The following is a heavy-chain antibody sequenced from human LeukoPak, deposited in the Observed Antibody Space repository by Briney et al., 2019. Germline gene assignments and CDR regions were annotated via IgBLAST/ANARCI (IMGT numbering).Heavy chain of an antibody. CDR1: GGSISSGDYY. Sequence: SETLSLTCTVSGGSISSGDYYWSWIRQPPGKGLEWIGYIYYSGSTYYNPSLKSRITISVDTSKNQFSLKLGSVTAADTAVYSCASQSRVATVDYWGQGTLVTVSS. V-gene: IGHV4-30-4*01. D-gene: IGHD5-12*01. CDR3: ASQSRVATVDY. J-gene: IGHJ4*02. CDR2: IYYSGST.